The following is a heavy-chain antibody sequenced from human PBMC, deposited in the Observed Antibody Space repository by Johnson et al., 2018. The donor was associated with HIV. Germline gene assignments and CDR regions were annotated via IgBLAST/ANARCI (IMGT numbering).Heavy chain of an antibody. CDR3: ARDRAFDI. CDR2: ISSSSSTI. Sequence: VQLVESGGGVVRPGGSLRLSCAASGFTFSSYSMNWVRQAPEKGLEWVSYISSSSSTIYYADSVKGRFTISRDNAKNSLYLQMNSLRAEDTAVYYCARDRAFDIWGQGTMVTVSS. V-gene: IGHV3-48*01. CDR1: GFTFSSYS. J-gene: IGHJ3*02.